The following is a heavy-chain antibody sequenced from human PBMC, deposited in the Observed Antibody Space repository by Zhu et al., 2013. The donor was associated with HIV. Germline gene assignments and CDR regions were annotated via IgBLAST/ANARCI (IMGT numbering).Heavy chain of an antibody. V-gene: IGHV4-38-2*01. D-gene: IGHD6-13*01. CDR3: ARSGAAAAFWGYKTYHEINWFTTP. CDR1: GYSISSGYY. CDR2: IYHSGST. Sequence: QVQLQESGPGLVKPSETLSLTCGVSGYSISSGYYWGWIRQPPGKGLEWIGSIYHSGSTYYNPSLKSRVTISVDTSKNQFSLKLSSVTAADTAVYYCARSGAAAAFWGYKTYHEINWFTTPWGQGTLGHRLL. J-gene: IGHJ5*02.